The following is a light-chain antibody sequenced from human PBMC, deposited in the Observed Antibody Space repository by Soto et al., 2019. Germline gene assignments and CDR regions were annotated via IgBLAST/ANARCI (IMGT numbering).Light chain of an antibody. J-gene: IGLJ3*02. CDR3: LLSHSPCWV. V-gene: IGLV7-46*01. CDR1: TGAVTSGHY. Sequence: QAVVTQEPSLTVSPGGTVTLTCGSSTGAVTSGHYPYWVQQKPGQAPRTLIYDTTKKHSWTPGRFSGSLLGGKAALTLSGAQPVDEAEYYCLLSHSPCWVFGGRTKLTVL. CDR2: DTT.